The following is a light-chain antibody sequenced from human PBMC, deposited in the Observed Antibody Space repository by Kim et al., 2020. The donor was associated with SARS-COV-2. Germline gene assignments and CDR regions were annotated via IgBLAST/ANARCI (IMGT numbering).Light chain of an antibody. CDR1: QSIGTW. J-gene: IGKJ1*01. CDR3: QQYESYSWT. V-gene: IGKV1-5*03. CDR2: KAS. Sequence: GERVTITCRASQSIGTWLAWYQQKPGEAPNLLIYKASNLESGVPSRFSGSGSGTEFTLTISSLQPDDFATYYCQQYESYSWTFGQGTKVDIK.